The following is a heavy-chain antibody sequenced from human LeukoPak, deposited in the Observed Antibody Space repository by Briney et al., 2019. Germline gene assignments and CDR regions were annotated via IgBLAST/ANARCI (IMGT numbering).Heavy chain of an antibody. V-gene: IGHV3-30*02. J-gene: IGHJ6*03. Sequence: GGSLRLSCAASGFTFSSYGMHWVRQAPGKGLEWVAFIRYDGSNKYYPDSVKGRFTISRDNSKNTLYLQMNNLRAEDTAVNYCAKDQLWFANNYYFYYMDVWGKGTTVTVSS. D-gene: IGHD5-18*01. CDR2: IRYDGSNK. CDR1: GFTFSSYG. CDR3: AKDQLWFANNYYFYYMDV.